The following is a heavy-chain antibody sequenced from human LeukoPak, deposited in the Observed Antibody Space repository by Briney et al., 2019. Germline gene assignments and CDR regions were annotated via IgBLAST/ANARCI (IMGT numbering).Heavy chain of an antibody. V-gene: IGHV4-59*01. Sequence: SETLSLTCTVSGGSISSYYWSWIRQPPGKGLEWIGYIYYSGSTNYNPSLKSRVTISVDTSKNQFSLKLSSVTAADTAVYYCARFIAAPYYFDYWGRGTLVTVSS. D-gene: IGHD6-13*01. CDR3: ARFIAAPYYFDY. CDR2: IYYSGST. CDR1: GGSISSYY. J-gene: IGHJ4*02.